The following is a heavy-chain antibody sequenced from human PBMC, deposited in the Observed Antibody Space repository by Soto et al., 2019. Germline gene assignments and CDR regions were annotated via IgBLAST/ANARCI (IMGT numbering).Heavy chain of an antibody. V-gene: IGHV3-23*01. CDR1: GFTFSSYA. CDR2: ISGSGGST. J-gene: IGHJ4*02. D-gene: IGHD3-22*01. CDR3: AKSYYYDSSGLSHYFDY. Sequence: GGSLRLSCAASGFTFSSYAMSWVRQAPGKGLEWVSAISGSGGSTYYADPVKGRFTISRDNPKNTLYLQMNSLRAEDTAVYYCAKSYYYDSSGLSHYFDYWGQGTLVTVSS.